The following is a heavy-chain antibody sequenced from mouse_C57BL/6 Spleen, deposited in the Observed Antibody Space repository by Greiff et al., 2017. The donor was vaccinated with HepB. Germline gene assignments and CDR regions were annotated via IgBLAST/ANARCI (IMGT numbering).Heavy chain of an antibody. V-gene: IGHV3-6*01. CDR3: ARDRFRSTMDY. D-gene: IGHD2-1*01. J-gene: IGHJ2*01. CDR1: GYSITSGYY. Sequence: DVKLQESGPGLVKPSQSLSLTCSVTGYSITSGYYWNWIRQFPGNKLEWMGYISYDGSNNYNPSLKNRISITRDTSKNQFFLKLNSVTTEDTATYYCARDRFRSTMDYWGQGTTLTVSS. CDR2: ISYDGSN.